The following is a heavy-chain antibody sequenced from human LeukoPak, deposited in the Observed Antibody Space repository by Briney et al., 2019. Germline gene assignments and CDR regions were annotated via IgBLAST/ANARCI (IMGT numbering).Heavy chain of an antibody. CDR1: GGSISSYY. Sequence: SETLSLTCTVSGGSISSYYWSWIRQPPWKGLEWIGYIYYSGSTNYNPSLKSRVTISVDTSKNQFSLKLSSVTAADTAVYYCARGVAAAVSWFDPWGQGTLVTVSS. J-gene: IGHJ5*02. D-gene: IGHD6-13*01. CDR3: ARGVAAAVSWFDP. V-gene: IGHV4-59*01. CDR2: IYYSGST.